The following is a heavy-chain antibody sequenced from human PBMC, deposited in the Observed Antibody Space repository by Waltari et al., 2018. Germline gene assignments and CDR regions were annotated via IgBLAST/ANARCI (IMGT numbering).Heavy chain of an antibody. CDR2: INPSGGST. J-gene: IGHJ4*02. CDR3: ARGATVTTEMVD. Sequence: QVQLVQSGAEVKKPGASVKVSCTASGYTFTSYGISWVRQAPGQGLEWMGIINPSGGSTSYAQKFQGRVTMTRDTSTSTVYMELSSLRSEDTAVYYCARGATVTTEMVDWGQGTLVTVSS. CDR1: GYTFTSYG. V-gene: IGHV1-46*01. D-gene: IGHD4-17*01.